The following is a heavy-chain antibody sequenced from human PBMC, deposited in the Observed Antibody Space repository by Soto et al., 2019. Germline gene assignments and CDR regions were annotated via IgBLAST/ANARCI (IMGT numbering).Heavy chain of an antibody. Sequence: GGSLRLSCAASVFTFSSYAMHWVRQAPGKGLEWVAVISYDGSNKYYADSVKGRFTISRDNSKNTLYLQMNSLRAEDTAVYYCASSNCTNGVCSSYYYGMDVWGQGTTVTRLL. J-gene: IGHJ6*02. CDR1: VFTFSSYA. CDR3: ASSNCTNGVCSSYYYGMDV. D-gene: IGHD2-8*01. CDR2: ISYDGSNK. V-gene: IGHV3-30-3*01.